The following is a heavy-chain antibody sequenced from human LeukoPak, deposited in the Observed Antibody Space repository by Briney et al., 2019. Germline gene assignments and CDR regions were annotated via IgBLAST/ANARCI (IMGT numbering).Heavy chain of an antibody. CDR3: ARGLTAFGELSAPFDY. Sequence: ASVKVSCKASGYTFTSYGISWVRQAPGQGLEWMGWISAYNGNTNYAQKLQGSVTMTTDTPTSTAYMELRSLRSDDTAVYYCARGLTAFGELSAPFDYWGQGTLVTVSS. D-gene: IGHD3-10*01. J-gene: IGHJ4*02. V-gene: IGHV1-18*04. CDR2: ISAYNGNT. CDR1: GYTFTSYG.